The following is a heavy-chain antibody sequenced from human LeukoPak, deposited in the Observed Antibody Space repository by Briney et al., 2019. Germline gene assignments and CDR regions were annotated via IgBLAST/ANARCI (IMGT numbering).Heavy chain of an antibody. J-gene: IGHJ2*01. Sequence: GGSLRLSCTASGFTFGDYAMNWVRQAPGKGLEWVGFIRSKAYGETTEYAASVKGRFTISRNDYKSIAFLQMDSLKTEDTAAYYCTRAPYLYDSGAYYYYYVDLWGRGTLVTVSP. CDR2: IRSKAYGETT. CDR1: GFTFGDYA. CDR3: TRAPYLYDSGAYYYYYVDL. V-gene: IGHV3-49*04. D-gene: IGHD3-22*01.